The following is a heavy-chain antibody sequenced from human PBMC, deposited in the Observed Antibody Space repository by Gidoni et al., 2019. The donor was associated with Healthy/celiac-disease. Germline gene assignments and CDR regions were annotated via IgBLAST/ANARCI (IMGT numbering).Heavy chain of an antibody. CDR3: ARDGYSSGWYPFDY. J-gene: IGHJ4*02. D-gene: IGHD6-19*01. Sequence: EVQLVESGGGLVQPGGSLRLSCAASGFTFSSYWMSWVRQAPGKGLEWVANIKQDGSEKYYVDSVKGRFTISRDNAKNSLYLQMNSLRAEDTAVYYCARDGYSSGWYPFDYWGQGTLVTVSS. CDR2: IKQDGSEK. CDR1: GFTFSSYW. V-gene: IGHV3-7*03.